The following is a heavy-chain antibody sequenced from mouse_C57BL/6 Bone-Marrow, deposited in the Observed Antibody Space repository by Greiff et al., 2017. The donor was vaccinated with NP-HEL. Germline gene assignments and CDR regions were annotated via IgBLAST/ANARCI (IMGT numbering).Heavy chain of an antibody. CDR1: GYTFTDYY. Sequence: DVQLVESGPVLVKPGASVKMSCKASGYTFTDYYMNWVKQSHGKSLEWIGVINPYNGGTSYNQKFKGKATLTVDKSSSTAYMELNSLTSEDSAVYYCARGLYDWGQGTLVTVSA. D-gene: IGHD2-3*01. V-gene: IGHV1-19*01. CDR3: ARGLYD. J-gene: IGHJ3*01. CDR2: INPYNGGT.